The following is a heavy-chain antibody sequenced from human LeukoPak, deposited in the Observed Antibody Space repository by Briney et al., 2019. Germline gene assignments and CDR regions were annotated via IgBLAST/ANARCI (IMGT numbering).Heavy chain of an antibody. J-gene: IGHJ4*02. CDR1: GFTFSSYG. D-gene: IGHD6-6*01. Sequence: GGSLRLSCAASGFTFSSYGMHWVRQAPGKVLEWVAVIWYDGSNKYYADSVKGRFTISRDNSKNPLYLQMNSLRAEDTAVYYCAKGSEYSSSVFDYWGQGTLVTVSS. CDR2: IWYDGSNK. CDR3: AKGSEYSSSVFDY. V-gene: IGHV3-33*06.